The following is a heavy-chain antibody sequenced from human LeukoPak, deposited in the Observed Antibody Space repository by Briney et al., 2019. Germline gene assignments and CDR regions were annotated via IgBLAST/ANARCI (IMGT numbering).Heavy chain of an antibody. CDR2: VNYHSGTT. J-gene: IGHJ3*01. V-gene: IGHV1-2*02. CDR3: ARIGAHYDSDGEYYSHGFDE. Sequence: ASVKVSCKTSGYTFTDYYIHWVRQAPGQGLEWMGWVNYHSGTTTYAQKFQGRVSMTTDTSINTVHVEMSRLRLDDTALYFCARIGAHYDSDGEYYSHGFDEWGQGTMVTVSS. CDR1: GYTFTDYY. D-gene: IGHD2-21*01.